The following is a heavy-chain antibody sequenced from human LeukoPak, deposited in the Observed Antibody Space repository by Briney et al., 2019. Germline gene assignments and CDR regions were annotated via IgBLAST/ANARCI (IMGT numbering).Heavy chain of an antibody. CDR3: AKDRSIGTYYTFDH. V-gene: IGHV3-23*01. CDR2: ISASAAMT. D-gene: IGHD1-26*01. Sequence: GGSLRLSCEASGFTFNNYVMTWVRQAPGRGLEWVSSISASAAMTYYADSVKGRFTVSRDNSNNRLYLHMSGLTAADTAVYYCAKDRSIGTYYTFDHWGQGSLVTVSS. CDR1: GFTFNNYV. J-gene: IGHJ4*02.